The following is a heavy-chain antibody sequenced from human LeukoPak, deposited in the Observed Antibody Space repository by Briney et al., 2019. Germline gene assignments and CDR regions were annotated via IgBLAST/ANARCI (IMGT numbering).Heavy chain of an antibody. CDR1: GFTFSSCS. V-gene: IGHV3-21*04. Sequence: GGSLRLSCAASGFTFSSCSMNWVRQAPGKGLEWVSSISSSSSYIYYADSVKGRFTISRDNAKNSLYLQMSNLRAEDTAVYFCARGGGLDVWGQGATVTVSS. J-gene: IGHJ6*02. CDR2: ISSSSSYI. D-gene: IGHD3-16*01. CDR3: ARGGGLDV.